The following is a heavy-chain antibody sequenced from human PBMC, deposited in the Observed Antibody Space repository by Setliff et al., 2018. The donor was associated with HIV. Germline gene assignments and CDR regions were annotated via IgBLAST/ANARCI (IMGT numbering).Heavy chain of an antibody. V-gene: IGHV3-15*01. J-gene: IGHJ4*02. CDR1: GFRFSDAW. Sequence: PGGSLRLSCAASGFRFSDAWMTWVRQAPGQGLEWVGRIKSKTDGGTTDVAAHVKGRFIISREDSKNMVFLEMDSLKTEDTAIYYCATLDYYGSATYNLALHYWGQGTLVTVSS. D-gene: IGHD3-10*01. CDR3: ATLDYYGSATYNLALHY. CDR2: IKSKTDGGTT.